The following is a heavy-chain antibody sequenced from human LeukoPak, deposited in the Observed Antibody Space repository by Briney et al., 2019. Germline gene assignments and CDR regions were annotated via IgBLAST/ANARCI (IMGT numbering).Heavy chain of an antibody. CDR1: GFTFGNYG. J-gene: IGHJ4*02. D-gene: IGHD2-21*02. Sequence: PGGSLRLSCAASGFTFGNYGMSWVRQAPGKGLEWVSGINWNGGSTGYADSVEGRFTISRDNAKNSQYLQMNRLRVEDTALYYCARAQTYGDSRLLLDYWGQGTLVTVSS. CDR2: INWNGGST. CDR3: ARAQTYGDSRLLLDY. V-gene: IGHV3-20*04.